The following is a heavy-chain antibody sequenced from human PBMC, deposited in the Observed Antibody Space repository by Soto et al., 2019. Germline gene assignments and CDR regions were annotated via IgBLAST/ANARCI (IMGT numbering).Heavy chain of an antibody. CDR1: GGSFSGCY. J-gene: IGHJ5*02. CDR3: ARGSITMVRGRSGRGFDP. V-gene: IGHV4-34*01. Sequence: SETLSLTCAVYGGSFSGCYWSWIRQPPGKGLEWIGEINHSGSTNYNPSLKSRVTISVDTSKNQFSLKLSSVTAADTAVYYCARGSITMVRGRSGRGFDPWGQGTLVTVSS. CDR2: INHSGST. D-gene: IGHD3-10*01.